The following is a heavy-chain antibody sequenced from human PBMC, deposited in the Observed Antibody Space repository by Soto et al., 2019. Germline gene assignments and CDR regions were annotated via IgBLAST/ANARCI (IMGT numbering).Heavy chain of an antibody. CDR1: GFSLSNYW. J-gene: IGHJ6*02. Sequence: EVQLVGAGGGLVQPGGSLRLSCVASGFSLSNYWMHWVRQGPGEGLVWVSRINSDARSTSYVDSVKGRFTISRDNAKNTLYLEVNSLRAEDTAVYYCARGATYRENYYFGLDVWGQGTTVTVSS. CDR2: INSDARST. CDR3: ARGATYRENYYFGLDV. V-gene: IGHV3-74*01.